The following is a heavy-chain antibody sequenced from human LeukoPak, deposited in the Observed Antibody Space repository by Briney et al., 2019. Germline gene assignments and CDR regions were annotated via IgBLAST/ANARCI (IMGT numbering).Heavy chain of an antibody. Sequence: PPETLSLTCNVFDYSISSGYYWGWIRQPPGKGLEGIGTIYPGGSTTYNPSLEGRGTISADTSTDKLSLRLTSVTAADTAVYYCARRDKWILTGFDHWGQGTLVTVSS. CDR1: DYSISSGYY. J-gene: IGHJ4*02. CDR3: ARRDKWILTGFDH. D-gene: IGHD3-9*01. V-gene: IGHV4-38-2*02. CDR2: IYPGGST.